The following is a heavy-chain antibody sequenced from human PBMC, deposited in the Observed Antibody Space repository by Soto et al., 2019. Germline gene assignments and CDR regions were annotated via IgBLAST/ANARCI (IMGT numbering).Heavy chain of an antibody. Sequence: QVQLVESGGGVVQPGRSLRLSCAASGFTFSSYGMHWVRQAPGKGLGWVAVIWYDGSNKYYADSVKGRFTISRDNSKNTLYLQMNSLRAEDTAVYYCARESDLVGFDYWGQGTLVTVSS. CDR2: IWYDGSNK. CDR1: GFTFSSYG. V-gene: IGHV3-33*01. CDR3: ARESDLVGFDY. D-gene: IGHD2-8*02. J-gene: IGHJ4*02.